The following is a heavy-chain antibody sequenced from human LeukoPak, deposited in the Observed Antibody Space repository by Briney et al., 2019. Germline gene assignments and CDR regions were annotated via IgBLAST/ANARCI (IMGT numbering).Heavy chain of an antibody. CDR2: IIPIFGTA. D-gene: IGHD5-18*01. Sequence: GASVKVSCKASGGTFSSYAISWVRQAPGQGLEWMGGIIPIFGTANYAQKFQGRVTITADESTSTAYMELSSLRSEDTAVYYCARVHVDTAMVNWFDPWGQGTLVTVSS. CDR3: ARVHVDTAMVNWFDP. CDR1: GGTFSSYA. J-gene: IGHJ5*02. V-gene: IGHV1-69*01.